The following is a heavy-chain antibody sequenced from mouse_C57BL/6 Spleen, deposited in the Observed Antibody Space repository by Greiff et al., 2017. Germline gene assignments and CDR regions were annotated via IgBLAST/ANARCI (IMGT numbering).Heavy chain of an antibody. V-gene: IGHV3-6*01. Sequence: ESGPGLVKPSQSLSLTCSVTGYSITSGYYWNWIRQFPGNKLEWMGYISYDGSNNYNPSLKNRISITRDTSKNQFFLKLNSVTTEDTATYYCARNDYGYAMDYWGQGTSVTVSS. CDR1: GYSITSGYY. CDR2: ISYDGSN. J-gene: IGHJ4*01. CDR3: ARNDYGYAMDY. D-gene: IGHD2-4*01.